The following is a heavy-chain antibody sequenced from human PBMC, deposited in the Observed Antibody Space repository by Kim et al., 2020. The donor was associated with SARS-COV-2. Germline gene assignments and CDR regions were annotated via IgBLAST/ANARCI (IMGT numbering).Heavy chain of an antibody. CDR3: AKALGYGSDWQRIDY. V-gene: IGHV3-33*06. D-gene: IGHD2-15*01. Sequence: GGSLRHSCAASGFTFRSYGMHWVRQAPGKGLEWLAVIWYDGSNKYYVDSVKGRFTISRDDSRNTLYHQMNSLRAEDTAVYYCAKALGYGSDWQRIDYWGQGTLVTVSS. CDR1: GFTFRSYG. J-gene: IGHJ4*02. CDR2: IWYDGSNK.